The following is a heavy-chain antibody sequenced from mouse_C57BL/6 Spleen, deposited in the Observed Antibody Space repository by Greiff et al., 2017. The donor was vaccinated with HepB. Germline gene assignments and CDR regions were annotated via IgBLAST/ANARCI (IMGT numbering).Heavy chain of an antibody. J-gene: IGHJ4*01. CDR2: INYDGSST. Sequence: EVQVVESEGGLVQPGSSMKLSCTASGFTFSDYYMAWVRQVPEKGLEWVANINYDGSSTYYLDSLKSRFIISRDNAKNILYLQMSSLKSEDTATYYCARAPRDYAMDYWGQGTSVTVSS. D-gene: IGHD3-3*01. V-gene: IGHV5-16*01. CDR1: GFTFSDYY. CDR3: ARAPRDYAMDY.